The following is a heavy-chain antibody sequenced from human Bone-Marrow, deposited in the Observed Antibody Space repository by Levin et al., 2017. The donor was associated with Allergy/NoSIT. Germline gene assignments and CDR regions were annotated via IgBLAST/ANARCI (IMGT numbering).Heavy chain of an antibody. V-gene: IGHV3-74*01. CDR3: TRELGGSGSY. J-gene: IGHJ4*02. CDR2: IDTHGSRT. D-gene: IGHD2-21*01. Sequence: GGSLRLSCAASGFTFSSSWMHWVRQTPGKGLVWVSRIDTHGSRTDYADSVKGRFIISRDNAKNTLYLQMSSLRAEDTALYYCTRELGGSGSYWGQGSLVTVSS. CDR1: GFTFSSSW.